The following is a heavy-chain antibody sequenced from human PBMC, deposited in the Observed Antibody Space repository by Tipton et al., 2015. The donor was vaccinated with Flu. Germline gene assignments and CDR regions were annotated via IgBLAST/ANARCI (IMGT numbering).Heavy chain of an antibody. V-gene: IGHV4-59*01. Sequence: LRLSCTVSGASISSYYWSWIRQPPGKGLEWIGYIYYSGITNYNPSLKSRVTISVDTSKNQFSLRLSSVTAADTAVYYCARHGKDTGDYLASFDIWGQGTMVTVSS. D-gene: IGHD7-27*01. J-gene: IGHJ3*02. CDR2: IYYSGIT. CDR1: GASISSYY. CDR3: ARHGKDTGDYLASFDI.